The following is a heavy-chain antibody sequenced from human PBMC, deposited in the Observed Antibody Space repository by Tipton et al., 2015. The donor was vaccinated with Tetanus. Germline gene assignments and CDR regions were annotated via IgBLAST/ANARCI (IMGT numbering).Heavy chain of an antibody. Sequence: TLSLTCTVSGGSISGSSYYWGWIRQPPGKGLEWIGSIYYSGSSYYNPTLKSRVTISVDTSKNQFSLTLTSVTAADTAVYYCARGLPREPFYFDYWGQGKQVSVSS. D-gene: IGHD1-26*01. CDR1: GGSISGSSYY. V-gene: IGHV4-39*07. CDR3: ARGLPREPFYFDY. CDR2: IYYSGSS. J-gene: IGHJ4*02.